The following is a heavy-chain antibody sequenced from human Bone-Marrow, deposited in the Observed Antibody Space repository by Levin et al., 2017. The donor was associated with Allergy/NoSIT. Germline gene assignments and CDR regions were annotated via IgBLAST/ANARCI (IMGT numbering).Heavy chain of an antibody. D-gene: IGHD3-10*01. V-gene: IGHV2-5*01. CDR2: IYWNDDK. J-gene: IGHJ6*02. CDR1: GFSLSTSGVG. CDR3: AHRASMVRERYYYYGMDV. Sequence: SGPTLVKPTQTLTLTCTFSGFSLSTSGVGVGWIRQPPGKALEWLALIYWNDDKRYSPSLKSRLTITKDTSKNQVVLTMTNMDPVDTATYYCAHRASMVRERYYYYGMDVWGQGTTVTVSS.